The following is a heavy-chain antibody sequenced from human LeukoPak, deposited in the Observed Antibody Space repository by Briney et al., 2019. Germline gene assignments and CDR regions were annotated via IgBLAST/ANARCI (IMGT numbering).Heavy chain of an antibody. V-gene: IGHV1-2*06. D-gene: IGHD6-13*01. J-gene: IGHJ6*03. CDR2: INPNSGGT. Sequence: ASVKVSCKASGYTFTGYYMQWVRQAPGQGLEWMGRINPNSGGTNYAQKFQGRVTMTRDTSISTAYMELSRLRSDDTAVYYCASGGAAAGPYYYYYMDVWGKGTTVTVSS. CDR1: GYTFTGYY. CDR3: ASGGAAAGPYYYYYMDV.